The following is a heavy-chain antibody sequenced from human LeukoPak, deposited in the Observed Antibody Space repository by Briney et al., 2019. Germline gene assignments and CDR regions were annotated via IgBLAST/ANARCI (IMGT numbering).Heavy chain of an antibody. J-gene: IGHJ4*02. Sequence: SGTLSLTCAVSGGSISSSNWWSWVRQPPGKGLGWIGEIYHSRSTNYNPSLKSRATIAVDTSKNQFSLKLSSVTAADTAVYYCARFRRFLGNLRQTYFDYWGQGTLVTVSS. CDR1: GGSISSSNW. CDR3: ARFRRFLGNLRQTYFDY. V-gene: IGHV4-4*02. CDR2: IYHSRST. D-gene: IGHD3-3*01.